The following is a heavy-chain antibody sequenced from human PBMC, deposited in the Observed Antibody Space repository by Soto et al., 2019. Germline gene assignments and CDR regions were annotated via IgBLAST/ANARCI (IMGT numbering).Heavy chain of an antibody. V-gene: IGHV3-30*03. J-gene: IGHJ4*02. CDR3: ARDVAMPTGLGLGY. D-gene: IGHD6-19*01. Sequence: QVQVVESGGGVVQPGTSLRLSCAASGFAFTNYGIHWVRQAPGKGLEWVAHISNDGSKKIYGDSVKGRFTISRDNSENTVYLQMSSLRPDDTAVFYCARDVAMPTGLGLGYWGQGTLVTVSS. CDR2: ISNDGSKK. CDR1: GFAFTNYG.